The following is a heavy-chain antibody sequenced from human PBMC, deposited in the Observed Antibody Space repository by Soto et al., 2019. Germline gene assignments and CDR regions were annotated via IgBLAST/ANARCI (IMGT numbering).Heavy chain of an antibody. CDR2: IYWDDDK. D-gene: IGHD3-10*01. Sequence: QITLKESGPTLVKPTQTLTLTCTFSGFSLSTSGVGVGWIRQPPGKALEWLALIYWDDDKRYSPSLKSRLTITKDTSKNQVVLTMTNMDPVDTASYYCAHRPVTMSRGVDDAFDIWGQGTMVTVSS. V-gene: IGHV2-5*02. J-gene: IGHJ3*02. CDR1: GFSLSTSGVG. CDR3: AHRPVTMSRGVDDAFDI.